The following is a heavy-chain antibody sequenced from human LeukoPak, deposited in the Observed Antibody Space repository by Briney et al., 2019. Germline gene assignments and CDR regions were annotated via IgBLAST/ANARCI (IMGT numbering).Heavy chain of an antibody. D-gene: IGHD3-22*01. J-gene: IGHJ3*02. CDR3: ARRPPGDYDSSGHAFDI. CDR1: GYSFTNYW. V-gene: IGHV5-51*01. CDR2: IYLDDSDT. Sequence: GESLKISCKVSGYSFTNYWIGWVRQMPGKGLEWMGIIYLDDSDTRYSPSFQGQVTISVDKSISTAYLQWTSLKASDTAMYYCARRPPGDYDSSGHAFDIWGQGTMVTVSS.